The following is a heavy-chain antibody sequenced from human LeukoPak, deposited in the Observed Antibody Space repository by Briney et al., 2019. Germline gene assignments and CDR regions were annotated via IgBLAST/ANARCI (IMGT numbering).Heavy chain of an antibody. J-gene: IGHJ3*02. CDR3: ARDATTVTTLDAFDI. Sequence: SETLSLTCAVYGGSFSGYYWSWIRQPPGKGLEWIGEINHSGSTNYNPSLKSRVTISVDTSKNQLSLKLSSVTAADTAVYYCARDATTVTTLDAFDIWGQGTMVTVSS. CDR2: INHSGST. CDR1: GGSFSGYY. V-gene: IGHV4-34*01. D-gene: IGHD4-17*01.